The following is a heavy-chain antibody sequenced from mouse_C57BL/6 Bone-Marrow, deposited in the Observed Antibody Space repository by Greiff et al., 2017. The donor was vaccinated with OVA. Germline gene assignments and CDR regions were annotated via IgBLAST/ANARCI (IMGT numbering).Heavy chain of an antibody. CDR2: IDPENGDT. V-gene: IGHV14-4*01. CDR1: GFNIKDDY. Sequence: VQLKESGAELVRPGASVKLSCTASGFNIKDDYMHWVKQRPEQGLEWIGWIDPENGDTEYASKFQGKATITADTSSNTAYLQLSSLTSEDTAVYYCTVSYSNYEGFAYWGQGTLVTVSA. D-gene: IGHD2-5*01. CDR3: TVSYSNYEGFAY. J-gene: IGHJ3*01.